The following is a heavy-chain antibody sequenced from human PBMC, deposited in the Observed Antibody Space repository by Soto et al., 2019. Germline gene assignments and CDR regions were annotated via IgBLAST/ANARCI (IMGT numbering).Heavy chain of an antibody. CDR1: GGSISSGGYY. J-gene: IGHJ6*02. D-gene: IGHD1-1*01. CDR2: IYYSGST. V-gene: IGHV4-31*03. CDR3: ARDPYGAKHVTNKYVMDV. Sequence: PSETLSLTCTVSGGSISSGGYYWSWIRQHPGKGLEWIGYIYYSGSTYYNPSLKSRVTISVDTSKNQFSLKLSSVTAADTAVYYCARDPYGAKHVTNKYVMDVWGQGTTVTVSS.